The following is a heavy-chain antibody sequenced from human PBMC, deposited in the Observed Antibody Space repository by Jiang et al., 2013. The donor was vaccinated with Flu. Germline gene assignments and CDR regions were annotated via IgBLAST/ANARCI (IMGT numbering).Heavy chain of an antibody. CDR1: GFNFSNYW. V-gene: IGHV5-51*03. J-gene: IGHJ4*01. CDR3: ARRKYSSGWYDFDY. Sequence: GAEVKKPGESLKISCQTSGFNFSNYWIAWLRQMPGKGLEWMGIIYPGDSDTRYSPSFQGQVTISADKSTRTAYLQWSSLKASDTAMFYCARRKYSSGWYDFDYWGQGALVTVSS. D-gene: IGHD6-19*01. CDR2: IYPGDSDT.